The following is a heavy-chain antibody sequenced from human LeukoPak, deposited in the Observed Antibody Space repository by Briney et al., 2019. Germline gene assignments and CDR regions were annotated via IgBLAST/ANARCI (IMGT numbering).Heavy chain of an antibody. CDR3: ARAGGSGLIDY. D-gene: IGHD6-19*01. Sequence: PSETLSLTCTVSGGSISSYYWGWIRQPPGKGLEWIGSMYYSGSTYYNPSLKSRFTISINTSKNQFSLKLTSVTAADTAVYYCARAGGSGLIDYWGQGTLVIVSS. CDR2: MYYSGST. CDR1: GGSISSYY. J-gene: IGHJ4*02. V-gene: IGHV4-39*07.